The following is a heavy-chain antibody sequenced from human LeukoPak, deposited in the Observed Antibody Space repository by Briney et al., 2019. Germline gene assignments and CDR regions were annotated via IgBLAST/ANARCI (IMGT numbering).Heavy chain of an antibody. D-gene: IGHD3-9*01. J-gene: IGHJ5*02. CDR1: GGTFSSYA. CDR2: IIPIFGTA. V-gene: IGHV1-69*01. CDR3: ARSGIGYFDWYPDWFDP. Sequence: SVKVSCKASGGTFSSYAISWVRQAPGQGLEWMGGIIPIFGTANYAQKFQGRVTITADESTSTAYMELRSLRSDDTAVYYCARSGIGYFDWYPDWFDPWGQGTLVTVSS.